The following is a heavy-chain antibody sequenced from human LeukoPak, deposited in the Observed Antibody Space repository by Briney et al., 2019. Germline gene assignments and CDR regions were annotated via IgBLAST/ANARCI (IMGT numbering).Heavy chain of an antibody. CDR2: LHTSGST. D-gene: IGHD1-26*01. CDR3: ARDGSGSSPNWFDP. Sequence: SETLSLTCTVSGGSISRYYWSWIRQPAGKGLEWIGRLHTSGSTNYNPSLKSRVTMSVDTSKNQFSLKLNSVTAADTAVYYCARDGSGSSPNWFDPWGQGTLVTVSS. J-gene: IGHJ5*02. CDR1: GGSISRYY. V-gene: IGHV4-4*07.